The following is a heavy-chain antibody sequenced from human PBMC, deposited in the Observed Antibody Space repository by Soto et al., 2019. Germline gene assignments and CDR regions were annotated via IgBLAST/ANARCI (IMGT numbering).Heavy chain of an antibody. CDR1: GFTFSSYW. CDR3: AREVQIAVAGTSDY. Sequence: WGSLRLSCAASGFTFSSYWIIFFRHSPGKGLEWVANIKQDGSEKYYVDSVKGRFTISRDNAKNSLYLQMNSLRAEDTAVYYCAREVQIAVAGTSDYWGQGTLVTVSS. J-gene: IGHJ4*02. D-gene: IGHD6-19*01. CDR2: IKQDGSEK. V-gene: IGHV3-7*01.